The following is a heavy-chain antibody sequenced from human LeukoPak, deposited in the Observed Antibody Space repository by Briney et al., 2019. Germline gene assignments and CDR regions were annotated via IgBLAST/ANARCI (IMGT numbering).Heavy chain of an antibody. CDR1: GFTFSNAW. CDR2: ITGSGDST. Sequence: RSLRLSCAASGFTFSNAWMNWVRQAPGKGLEWVSGITGSGDSTYYADSVKGRFTISRDNSKNTVYLQMNSLRVEGTAVYHCGKERYGCSSVVDYWGHGTLVTVSS. CDR3: GKERYGCSSVVDY. D-gene: IGHD6-6*01. V-gene: IGHV3-23*01. J-gene: IGHJ4*01.